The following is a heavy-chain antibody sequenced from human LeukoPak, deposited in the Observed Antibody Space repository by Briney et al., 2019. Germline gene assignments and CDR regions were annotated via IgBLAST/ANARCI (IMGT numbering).Heavy chain of an antibody. CDR2: INHSGST. D-gene: IGHD3-3*01. CDR1: GGSFSGYY. V-gene: IGHV4-34*01. J-gene: IGHJ4*02. Sequence: SETLSLTCAVYGGSFSGYYWSWIRQPPGKGLEWIGEINHSGSTNYNPSLKSRVTISVDTSKNQFSLKLSSVTAADTAVYYCARLRRPRRIFGVVGEYYFDYWGQGTLVTVSS. CDR3: ARLRRPRRIFGVVGEYYFDY.